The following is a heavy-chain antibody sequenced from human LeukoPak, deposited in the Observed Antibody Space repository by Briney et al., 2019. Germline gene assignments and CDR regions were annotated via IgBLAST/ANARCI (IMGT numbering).Heavy chain of an antibody. Sequence: SETLSLTCTVSGGSVNSGSYYWSWIRQHPGKGLEWIGYIYYSGSTYYNPSLKSRVTISVDTSKNQFSLNLSSVTAADTAVYYCARVARYSSSWYWFDPWGQGILVTVSS. CDR2: IYYSGST. CDR1: GGSVNSGSYY. V-gene: IGHV4-31*03. D-gene: IGHD6-13*01. CDR3: ARVARYSSSWYWFDP. J-gene: IGHJ5*02.